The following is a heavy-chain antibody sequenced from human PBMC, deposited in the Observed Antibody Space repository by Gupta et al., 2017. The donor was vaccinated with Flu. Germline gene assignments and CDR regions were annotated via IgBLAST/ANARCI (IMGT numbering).Heavy chain of an antibody. CDR3: ARGGGWELLDY. CDR2: IYHSGST. D-gene: IGHD1-26*01. Sequence: QVQLQESGPGLVKPSGTLSLTCAVSGGSISSSNWWSWVRQPPGKGLEWIGEIYHSGSTNNNPPLKSGVTISVDKSKTQFPLKLGSVPAADTAVYYGARGGGWELLDYGGQGTLVTVSS. V-gene: IGHV4-4*02. CDR1: GGSISSSNW. J-gene: IGHJ4*02.